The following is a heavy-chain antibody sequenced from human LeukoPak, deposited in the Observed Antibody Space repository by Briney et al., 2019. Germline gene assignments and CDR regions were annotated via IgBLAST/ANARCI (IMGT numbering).Heavy chain of an antibody. CDR3: ARGYCSSTSCYGYYYGMDV. D-gene: IGHD2-2*01. V-gene: IGHV3-21*01. CDR2: ISSSSSYI. Sequence: PGGSLRLSCAASGFTFSSYSMNWVRQAPGKGLEWVSSISSSSSYIYYADSVKGRFTISRDNAKNSLYLEMKSLRAEDTAVYSCARGYCSSTSCYGYYYGMDVWGQGTTVTVSS. J-gene: IGHJ6*02. CDR1: GFTFSSYS.